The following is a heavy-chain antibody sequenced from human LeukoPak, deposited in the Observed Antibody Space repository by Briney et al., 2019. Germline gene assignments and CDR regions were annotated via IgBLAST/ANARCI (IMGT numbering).Heavy chain of an antibody. J-gene: IGHJ3*02. CDR3: ARRYFDWLLYSRSDAFDI. V-gene: IGHV1-69*13. D-gene: IGHD3-9*01. CDR1: GGTFSSYA. CDR2: IIPIFGTA. Sequence: RASVKVSCKASGGTFSSYAISWVRQAPGQGLEWMGGIIPIFGTANYAQKFQGRVTITADESTSTAYMELSSLRSEDTAVYYCARRYFDWLLYSRSDAFDIWGQGTMVTVSS.